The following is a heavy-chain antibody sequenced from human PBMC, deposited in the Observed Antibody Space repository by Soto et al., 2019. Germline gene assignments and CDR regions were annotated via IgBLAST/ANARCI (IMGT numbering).Heavy chain of an antibody. CDR2: SNEGSGNS. CDR3: VRDHRAISGVVTLDY. V-gene: IGHV1-3*01. J-gene: IGHJ4*02. Sequence: QVQLVQSGAEVKSPGASVRVSCKASGYNFKTYAIHWVRQAPGQRLEWMGWSNEGSGNSRYSQKFKGRVSITRDTSANTVYKDLSSLKSEDTATCYCVRDHRAISGVVTLDYWGPGTLVTVSS. CDR1: GYNFKTYA. D-gene: IGHD3-3*01.